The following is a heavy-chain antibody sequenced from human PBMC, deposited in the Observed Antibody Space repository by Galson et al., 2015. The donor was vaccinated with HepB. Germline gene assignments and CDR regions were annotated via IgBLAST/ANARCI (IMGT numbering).Heavy chain of an antibody. CDR3: AREVRGVHTYDDAFDI. D-gene: IGHD3-10*01. Sequence: CAISGDSVSSNSAAWNWIRQSPSRGLEWLGRTYYRSKWYNDYAVSVKSRITINPDTSKNQFSLQLNSVTPEDTAVYYCAREVRGVHTYDDAFDIWAKGQWSPSLQ. V-gene: IGHV6-1*01. J-gene: IGHJ3*02. CDR2: TYYRSKWYN. CDR1: GDSVSSNSAA.